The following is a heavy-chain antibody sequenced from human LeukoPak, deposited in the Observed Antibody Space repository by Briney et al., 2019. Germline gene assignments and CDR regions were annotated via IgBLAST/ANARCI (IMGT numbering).Heavy chain of an antibody. V-gene: IGHV2-5*01. CDR3: ATLYYDSSALDY. Sequence: SGPTLVKPTQTLTLTCTFSGFSLSSSGVGEGWIRQPPGKALEWLALIYWNDDKNYSPSLKSRLTITKDTSKNQVVLTMTNMDPVDTATYYCATLYYDSSALDYWGQGTLVTVSS. CDR2: IYWNDDK. J-gene: IGHJ4*02. D-gene: IGHD3-22*01. CDR1: GFSLSSSGVG.